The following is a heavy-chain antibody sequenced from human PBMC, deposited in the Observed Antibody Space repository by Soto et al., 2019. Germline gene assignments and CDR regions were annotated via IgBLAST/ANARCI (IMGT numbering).Heavy chain of an antibody. V-gene: IGHV3-23*01. CDR1: GFTFNNFA. Sequence: GESLKISCAASGFTFNNFAMHWVRQAPGKGLEWVSAISGSGGSTYYADSVKGRFTISRDNSKNTLYLQMNSLRAEDTAVYYCAKDRQDSSSWYPAFDIWGQGTMVTVSS. J-gene: IGHJ3*02. CDR2: ISGSGGST. D-gene: IGHD6-13*01. CDR3: AKDRQDSSSWYPAFDI.